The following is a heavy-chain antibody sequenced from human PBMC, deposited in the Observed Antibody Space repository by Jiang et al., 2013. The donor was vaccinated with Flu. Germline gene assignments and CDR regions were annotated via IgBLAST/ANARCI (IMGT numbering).Heavy chain of an antibody. J-gene: IGHJ6*02. CDR2: FNPSGGST. CDR1: GYTFTSYY. CDR3: ARAGATISRSRQYYYGLDV. V-gene: IGHV1-46*01. Sequence: SGAEVKKPGASVKVSCKASGYTFTSYYMHWVRQAPGQGLEWMGIFNPSGGSTRYAQKFQGRVTMTRDTSTSTVYMELSSLRSEDTAVYFCARAGATISRSRQYYYGLDVWGQGTTVTVSS. D-gene: IGHD5-12*01.